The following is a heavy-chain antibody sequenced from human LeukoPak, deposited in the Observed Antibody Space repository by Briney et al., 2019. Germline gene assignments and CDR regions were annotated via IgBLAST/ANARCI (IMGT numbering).Heavy chain of an antibody. Sequence: PGGSLRLSCAASGFIFSQYSMNWVRQAPGKGLEWVSHIRSSSETFYADSVKGRFTISRDNARNSLYLQMNNLRGEDTAIYYCARDAGNSGYGCDHWGQGTLVTVSS. CDR3: ARDAGNSGYGCDH. CDR2: IRSSSET. V-gene: IGHV3-48*01. CDR1: GFIFSQYS. D-gene: IGHD5-12*01. J-gene: IGHJ4*02.